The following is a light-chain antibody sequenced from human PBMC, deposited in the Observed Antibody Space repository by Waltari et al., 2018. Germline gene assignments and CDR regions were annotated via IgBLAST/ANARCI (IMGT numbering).Light chain of an antibody. J-gene: IGLJ1*01. CDR1: ELPRKY. Sequence: YELTQPPSVSVSPGQTARITCSGHELPRKYAYWFQQKSGQAPRLVMYEDTKRPSGIPEGVSGSSSGTVATLTISGAQVDDEADYYCYSSDSTGLRVFGGGTTVVVL. CDR2: EDT. V-gene: IGLV3-10*01. CDR3: YSSDSTGLRV.